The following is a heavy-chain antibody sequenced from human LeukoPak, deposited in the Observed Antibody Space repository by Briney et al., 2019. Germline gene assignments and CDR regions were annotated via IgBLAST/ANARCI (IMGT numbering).Heavy chain of an antibody. Sequence: GESLKISCKGSGYTFTIYWIGWVRQMPGKGLEWMGSIYPGDSDTRYSPTFQGQVSISADKSISTAYLQWSGLKASDTAMYYCARLVPPRSYGYEGYFDYWGQGTLVTVSS. J-gene: IGHJ4*02. CDR1: GYTFTIYW. V-gene: IGHV5-51*01. CDR3: ARLVPPRSYGYEGYFDY. CDR2: IYPGDSDT. D-gene: IGHD5-18*01.